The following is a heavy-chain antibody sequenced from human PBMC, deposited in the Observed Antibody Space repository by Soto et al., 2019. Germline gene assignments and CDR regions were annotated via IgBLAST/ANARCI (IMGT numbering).Heavy chain of an antibody. J-gene: IGHJ4*02. CDR2: IYHSGST. V-gene: IGHV4-30-2*01. CDR3: ARGYCSGGSCYFDY. CDR1: GGSISSGGYS. Sequence: KPSETLSLTCAVSGGSISSGGYSWSWIRQPPGKGLEWIGYIYHSGSTYYNPSLKSRVTISVDRSKNQFSLKLSSVTAADTAVYYCARGYCSGGSCYFDYWGQGTLVTVSS. D-gene: IGHD2-15*01.